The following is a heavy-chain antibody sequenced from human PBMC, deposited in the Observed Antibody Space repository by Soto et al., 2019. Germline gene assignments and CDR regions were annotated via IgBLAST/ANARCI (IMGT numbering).Heavy chain of an antibody. D-gene: IGHD6-19*01. CDR3: ARDIGWYTFDY. V-gene: IGHV3-7*05. CDR2: IKTDGSDK. CDR1: GFSFSSHW. Sequence: GGSLRLSCAASGFSFSSHWMMWVRQAPGKGLEWVASIKTDGSDKFYVDSVKGRFIISRDNGKNAVYLQMNSLRAEETALYYCARDIGWYTFDYWGQGTLVTVSS. J-gene: IGHJ4*02.